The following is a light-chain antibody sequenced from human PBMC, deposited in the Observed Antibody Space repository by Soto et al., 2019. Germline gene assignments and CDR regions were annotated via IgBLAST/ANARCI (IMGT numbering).Light chain of an antibody. Sequence: EIVLTQSPGTLSLSPGERATLSCRSSQSVSSSYLAWYQQKPGQAPRLLIYDVSSRATGITDRFSGSGSGTDFTITIIRLEPEDFAVYYCQQYGSSPAFGQGTKVEIK. CDR1: QSVSSSY. CDR3: QQYGSSPA. CDR2: DVS. V-gene: IGKV3-20*01. J-gene: IGKJ1*01.